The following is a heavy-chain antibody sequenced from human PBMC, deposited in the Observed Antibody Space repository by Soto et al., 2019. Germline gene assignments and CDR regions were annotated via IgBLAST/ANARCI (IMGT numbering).Heavy chain of an antibody. D-gene: IGHD3-10*01. CDR3: ARDIGAGYYYGSGSPFDY. V-gene: IGHV3-21*01. J-gene: IGHJ4*02. CDR2: ISSSSSYI. CDR1: GFTFSSYS. Sequence: GGSLRLSCAASGFTFSSYSMNWVRQAPGKGLEWVSSISSSSSYIYYADSVKGRFTISRDNAKNSLYLQMNSLRAEDTAVYYCARDIGAGYYYGSGSPFDYWGQGTLVTVSS.